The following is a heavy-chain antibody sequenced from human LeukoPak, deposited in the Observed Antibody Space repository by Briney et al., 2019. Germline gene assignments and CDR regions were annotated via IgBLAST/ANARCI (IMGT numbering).Heavy chain of an antibody. V-gene: IGHV1-69*04. J-gene: IGHJ4*02. CDR3: ARESLAARRWDY. Sequence: SVKVSCKASGGTFSSYAISWVRQAPGQGLEWMGRIIPILGIANYAQKFQGRVTMTRDTSTSTVYMELSSLRSEDTAVYYCARESLAARRWDYWGQGTLVTVSS. D-gene: IGHD6-6*01. CDR2: IIPILGIA. CDR1: GGTFSSYA.